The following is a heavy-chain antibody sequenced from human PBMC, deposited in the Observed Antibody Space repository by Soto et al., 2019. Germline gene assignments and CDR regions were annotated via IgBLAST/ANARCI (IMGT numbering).Heavy chain of an antibody. D-gene: IGHD1-1*01. Sequence: EVQLVESGGGFIQPGGSLRLSCAASGFTFSDYTMNWFRQAPGKGLEWVSHISSSSSVIYYADSVKGRFTISRDNAKNSLYLQMNSLRAEDTAVYYCTRQMYASGNDIWDHWGQGILVIVSS. CDR1: GFTFSDYT. J-gene: IGHJ4*02. CDR2: ISSSSSVI. CDR3: TRQMYASGNDIWDH. V-gene: IGHV3-48*01.